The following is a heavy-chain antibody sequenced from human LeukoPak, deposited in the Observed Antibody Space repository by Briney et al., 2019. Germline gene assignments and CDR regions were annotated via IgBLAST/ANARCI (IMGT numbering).Heavy chain of an antibody. CDR2: ISYDGSNK. J-gene: IGHJ4*02. Sequence: GRSLRLSCAASGFTFSSYAMHWVRQAPGKGLEWVAVISYDGSNKYYADSAKGRFTISRDNSKNTLYLQMNSLRAEDTAVYYCARDPAADIVAVFDYWGQGTLVTVSS. D-gene: IGHD5-12*01. CDR3: ARDPAADIVAVFDY. CDR1: GFTFSSYA. V-gene: IGHV3-30*04.